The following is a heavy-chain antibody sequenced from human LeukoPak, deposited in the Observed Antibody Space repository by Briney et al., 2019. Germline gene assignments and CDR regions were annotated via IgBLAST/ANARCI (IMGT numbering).Heavy chain of an antibody. CDR1: GFTFSSYW. J-gene: IGHJ4*02. Sequence: GGSLRLSCAASGFTFSSYWMSWVRQAPGKGLEWVANIKQDGSEKYYVDSVKGRFTISRDNAKNSLYLQMNSLRAEDTAVYYCARDSLGRSGSRGDWLDHWGQGTLVTVSS. CDR2: IKQDGSEK. D-gene: IGHD3-10*01. CDR3: ARDSLGRSGSRGDWLDH. V-gene: IGHV3-7*04.